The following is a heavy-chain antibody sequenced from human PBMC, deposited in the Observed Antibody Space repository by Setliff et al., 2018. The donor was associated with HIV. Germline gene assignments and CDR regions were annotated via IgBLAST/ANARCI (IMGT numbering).Heavy chain of an antibody. CDR2: IYTSGST. Sequence: PSETLSLTCTVSGGSISSGDYYWSWIRQPAGKGLEWIGRIYTSGSTNYNPSLKRRVTISVDTSKNQFSLKLSSVTAADTAVYYCATRNGSGSRGAFDIWGQGTMVTVSS. CDR3: ATRNGSGSRGAFDI. CDR1: GGSISSGDYY. D-gene: IGHD3-10*01. J-gene: IGHJ3*02. V-gene: IGHV4-61*02.